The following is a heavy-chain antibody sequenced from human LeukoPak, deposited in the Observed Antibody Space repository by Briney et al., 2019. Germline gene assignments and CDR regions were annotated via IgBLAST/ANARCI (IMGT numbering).Heavy chain of an antibody. CDR3: ARGDIVVVPGGPAYHFDY. J-gene: IGHJ4*02. V-gene: IGHV1-69*13. CDR2: IIPIFGTA. CDR1: GGTFSSYA. D-gene: IGHD2-2*01. Sequence: ASVKVSFKASGGTFSSYAISWVRPAPGQGLEWMGGIIPIFGTANYAQKFQGRVTTTADESTSTAYMELSSLRSEDTAVYYCARGDIVVVPGGPAYHFDYWGQGTLVTVSS.